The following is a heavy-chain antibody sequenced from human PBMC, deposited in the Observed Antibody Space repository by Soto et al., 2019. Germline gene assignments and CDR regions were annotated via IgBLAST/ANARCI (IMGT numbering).Heavy chain of an antibody. Sequence: ASVKVSCKASGYTFTSYYMHWVRQAPGQGLEWMGIINPSGGSTSYAQKFQGRVTMTRDTSTSTVYMELSSLRSEDTAVYYCVRDVIAVAGTDWFDPWGQGTLVTVSS. V-gene: IGHV1-46*01. CDR3: VRDVIAVAGTDWFDP. CDR1: GYTFTSYY. J-gene: IGHJ5*02. CDR2: INPSGGST. D-gene: IGHD6-19*01.